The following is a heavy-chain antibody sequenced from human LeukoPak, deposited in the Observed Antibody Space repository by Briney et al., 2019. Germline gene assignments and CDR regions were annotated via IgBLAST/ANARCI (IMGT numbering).Heavy chain of an antibody. J-gene: IGHJ4*02. CDR3: ARALGYRGYDYGWYYDY. CDR1: GYTFTSYY. D-gene: IGHD5-12*01. Sequence: ASVKVSCKASGYTFTSYYIHWVRQAPGQGLEWMAIINPRGGGTRYAQKFQGRVTMTSDTSTTTVYMELSSLRSEDTAVYYCARALGYRGYDYGWYYDYWGQGTLVTVSS. V-gene: IGHV1-46*01. CDR2: INPRGGGT.